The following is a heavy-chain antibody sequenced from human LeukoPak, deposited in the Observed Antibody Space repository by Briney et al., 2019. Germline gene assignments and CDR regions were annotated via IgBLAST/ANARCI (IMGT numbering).Heavy chain of an antibody. CDR2: INWNGGST. CDR3: TRGRYSSGWYEQDAFDI. D-gene: IGHD6-19*01. CDR1: GFSFSAYG. V-gene: IGHV3-20*01. Sequence: GGSLRLSCAASGFSFSAYGMNWVRQAPGKGLEWVSGINWNGGSTGYVDSVKGRFTISRDNAKNSLYLQMNSLRAEDTASYHCTRGRYSSGWYEQDAFDIWGQGTMVTVSS. J-gene: IGHJ3*02.